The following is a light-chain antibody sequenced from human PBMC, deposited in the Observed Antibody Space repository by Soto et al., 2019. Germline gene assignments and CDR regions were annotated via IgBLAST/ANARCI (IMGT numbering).Light chain of an antibody. J-gene: IGKJ1*01. Sequence: DIQMTQSPSALSVSVGDRVSLTCRARQNFGTSLAWSQQKPGRAPKVLIYDVATLESGTPSRFSGSQFGSEFTHTISGQQPDEYATYYCQQYSNFAMFGQGTNV. CDR3: QQYSNFAM. CDR2: DVA. V-gene: IGKV1-5*01. CDR1: QNFGTS.